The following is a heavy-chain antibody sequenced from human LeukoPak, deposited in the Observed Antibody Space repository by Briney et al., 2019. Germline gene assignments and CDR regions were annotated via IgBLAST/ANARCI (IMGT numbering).Heavy chain of an antibody. J-gene: IGHJ3*02. D-gene: IGHD5-24*01. V-gene: IGHV4-34*01. CDR3: ARDKSRYGYNYRVGAFDI. CDR1: GGSFSGYY. CDR2: INHSGST. Sequence: SETLSLTCAVYGGSFSGYYWSWIRRPPGEGLEWIGEINHSGSTNYNPSLKSRVTTSVDTSKNQFSLKLSSVTAADTAVYYCARDKSRYGYNYRVGAFDIWGQGTMVTVSS.